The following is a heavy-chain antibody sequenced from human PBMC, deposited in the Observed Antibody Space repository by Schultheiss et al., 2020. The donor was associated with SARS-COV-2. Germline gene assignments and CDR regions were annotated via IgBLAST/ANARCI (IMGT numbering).Heavy chain of an antibody. CDR2: INSDGSST. CDR1: GFTFSDYY. Sequence: GGSLRLSCAASGFTFSDYYMSWIRQAPGKGLVWVSRINSDGSSTSYADSVKGRFTISRDNAKNTLYLQMNSLRAEDTAVYYCARAYGIAAAAWGNWFDPWGQGTLVTVSS. D-gene: IGHD6-13*01. V-gene: IGHV3-74*01. CDR3: ARAYGIAAAAWGNWFDP. J-gene: IGHJ5*02.